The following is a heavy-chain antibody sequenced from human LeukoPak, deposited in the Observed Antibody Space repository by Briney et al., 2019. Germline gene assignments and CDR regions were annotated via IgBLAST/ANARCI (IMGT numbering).Heavy chain of an antibody. CDR3: ARSIWNYYYYMDV. D-gene: IGHD1-1*01. V-gene: IGHV3-33*01. J-gene: IGHJ6*03. CDR1: GFTFSSYG. CDR2: IWYDGSNK. Sequence: PGGSLRLSCAASGFTFSSYGMHWVRQAPGKGLEWVAVIWYDGSNKYYADSVKGRFTISRDNSKNTLYLQMNSLRAEDTAVYYCARSIWNYYYYMDVWGKGTTVTVSS.